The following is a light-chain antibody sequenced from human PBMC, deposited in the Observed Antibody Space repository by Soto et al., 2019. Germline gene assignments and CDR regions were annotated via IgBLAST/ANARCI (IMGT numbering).Light chain of an antibody. V-gene: IGLV2-14*01. CDR2: EVS. Sequence: QSVLTQPASVSGSPGQSITISCTGTSSDVGGYHYVSWYQQHPGKVPKLMIYEVSNRPSGVSNRFSGSKSGPTASLTISGLLAEDEADYYCTSYTSSGTLVFGGGTKLTVL. J-gene: IGLJ3*02. CDR1: SSDVGGYHY. CDR3: TSYTSSGTLV.